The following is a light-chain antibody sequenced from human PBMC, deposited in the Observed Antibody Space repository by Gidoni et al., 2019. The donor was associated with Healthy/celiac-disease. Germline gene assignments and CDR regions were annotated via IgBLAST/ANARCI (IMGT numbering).Light chain of an antibody. CDR2: AAS. CDR3: QQSYSAPPQT. CDR1: RSVITY. Sequence: DIQMTQSPSSLSASVGDTVIITCRASRSVITYLNWYQQKPGKVPKLLIYAASSLHSGVPSRFSGSGSGTDFTLTISSLQPEDFAVYYCQQSYSAPPQTIXQXTRLEI. J-gene: IGKJ2*01. V-gene: IGKV1-39*01.